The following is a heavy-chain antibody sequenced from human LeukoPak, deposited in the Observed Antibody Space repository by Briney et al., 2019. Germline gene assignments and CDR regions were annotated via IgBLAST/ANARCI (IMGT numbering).Heavy chain of an antibody. CDR2: ISAYNGNT. J-gene: IGHJ4*02. CDR3: ARGVRGGYSSGWYVGDY. V-gene: IGHV1-18*01. Sequence: GESLKISCKGSGYSFTSYGISWVRQAPGQGLEWMGWISAYNGNTNYAQKLQGRVTMTTDTSTSTAYMELRSLRSDDTAVYYCARGVRGGYSSGWYVGDYWGQGTLVTVSS. D-gene: IGHD6-19*01. CDR1: GYSFTSYG.